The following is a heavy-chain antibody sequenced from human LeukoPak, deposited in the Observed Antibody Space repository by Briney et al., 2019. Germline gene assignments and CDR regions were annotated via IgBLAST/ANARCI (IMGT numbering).Heavy chain of an antibody. CDR1: GGSINSYY. V-gene: IGHV4-59*01. CDR3: ASGYCGGACQLGGVDM. Sequence: ASETLSLTCAVSGGSINSYYWSWLRQPPGKGLEYIGYTHYSGSTNYNPSLKSRVTISLDTSGNQFSLKLSSVTAADTAVYYCASGYCGGACQLGGVDMWGQGTMVTVSS. J-gene: IGHJ3*02. D-gene: IGHD2-21*02. CDR2: THYSGST.